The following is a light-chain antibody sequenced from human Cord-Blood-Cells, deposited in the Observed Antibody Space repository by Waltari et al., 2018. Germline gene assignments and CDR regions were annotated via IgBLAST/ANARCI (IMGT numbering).Light chain of an antibody. CDR3: QQYDNLLLT. CDR1: QDISNY. V-gene: IGKV1-33*01. CDR2: DAS. Sequence: DIQMPQSPSPLSASVGDRVHITCQASQDISNYLNWYQQKPGKAPKLLIYDASNLETGVPSRFSGSGSGTDFTFTISSLQPEDIATYYCQQYDNLLLTFGGGTKVEIK. J-gene: IGKJ4*01.